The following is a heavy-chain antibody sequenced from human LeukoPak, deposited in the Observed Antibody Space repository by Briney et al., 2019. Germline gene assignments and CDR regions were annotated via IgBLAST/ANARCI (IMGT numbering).Heavy chain of an antibody. CDR2: IIPIFGTA. CDR3: ASGRGSYYGMDV. CDR1: GGTFSSYA. V-gene: IGHV1-69*13. Sequence: SVKVSCKASGGTFSSYAISWVRHAPGQGLEWMGGIIPIFGTANYAQKFQGRVTITADESTSTAYMELSSLRSEDTAVYYCASGRGSYYGMDVWGQGTTVTVSS. J-gene: IGHJ6*02. D-gene: IGHD3-16*01.